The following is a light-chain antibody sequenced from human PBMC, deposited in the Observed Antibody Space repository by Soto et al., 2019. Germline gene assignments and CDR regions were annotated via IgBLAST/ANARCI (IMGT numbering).Light chain of an antibody. CDR1: SSDVGGYNY. V-gene: IGLV2-14*01. CDR2: EVS. CDR3: SSYTSSSIL. Sequence: QSALTQPASVSGSPGQSITISCTGTSSDVGGYNYVSWYQQHPGKAPKPMIYEVSNRPSGVSNRFSGSKSGNTASLTISGLQAEDEADYYCSSYTSSSILFGTGTKVTVL. J-gene: IGLJ1*01.